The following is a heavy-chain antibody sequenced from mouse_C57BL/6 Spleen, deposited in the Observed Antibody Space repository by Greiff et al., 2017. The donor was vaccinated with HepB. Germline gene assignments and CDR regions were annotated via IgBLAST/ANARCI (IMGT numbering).Heavy chain of an antibody. D-gene: IGHD1-1*01. J-gene: IGHJ3*01. Sequence: VQLKQSGPELVKPGASVKISCKASGYTFTDYYMNWVKQSHGKSLEWIGDINPNNGGTSYNQKFKGKATLTVDKSSSTAYMELRSLTSEDSAVYYCARWGSSYQAWFAYWGQGTLVTVSA. CDR2: INPNNGGT. CDR1: GYTFTDYY. V-gene: IGHV1-26*01. CDR3: ARWGSSYQAWFAY.